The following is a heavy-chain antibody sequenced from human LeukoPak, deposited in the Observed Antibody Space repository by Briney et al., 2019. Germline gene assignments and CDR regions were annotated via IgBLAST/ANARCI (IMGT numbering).Heavy chain of an antibody. CDR2: IHFDGSTK. CDR1: GFTFSSYG. Sequence: GGSLRLSCAASGFTFSSYGMHWVRQAPGKGLEWVAFIHFDGSTKYSGDSVQGRSTISRDNSKNTLYLQMNNLRPEDTAFYYCAKDQCTRTSCDGYPGYWGQGTLVTVSS. V-gene: IGHV3-30*02. J-gene: IGHJ4*02. CDR3: AKDQCTRTSCDGYPGY. D-gene: IGHD2-2*01.